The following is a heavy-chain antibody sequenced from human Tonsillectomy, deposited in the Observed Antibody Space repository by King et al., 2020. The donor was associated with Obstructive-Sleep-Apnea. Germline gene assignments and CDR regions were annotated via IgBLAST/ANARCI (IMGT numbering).Heavy chain of an antibody. D-gene: IGHD3-22*01. CDR1: GGSISSGGYY. V-gene: IGHV4-31*03. CDR2: IYYSGST. J-gene: IGHJ6*02. CDR3: ARAFYVSIGYYFYYYGMDV. Sequence: VQLQESGPGLVKPSQTLSLTCTVSGGSISSGGYYWSWIRQHPGKGLEWIGYIYYSGSTYYNPSLKSRVTISVDTSKNQFSLKLSSVTAADTAVYYCARAFYVSIGYYFYYYGMDVWGQGTTVTVSS.